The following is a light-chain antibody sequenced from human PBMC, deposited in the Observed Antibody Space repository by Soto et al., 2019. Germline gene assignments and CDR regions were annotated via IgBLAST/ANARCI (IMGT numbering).Light chain of an antibody. CDR3: QQYDSYPFT. CDR2: KAS. Sequence: DIQMTQSPSTLSASEGDRVTITCRASQSINNWLAWYPQKPGKAPKLLISKASNLKSGVPSRFSGTGSGTEFTLTISSLQPDDFAIYYCQQYDSYPFTFGRGTKVEI. CDR1: QSINNW. V-gene: IGKV1-5*03. J-gene: IGKJ4*01.